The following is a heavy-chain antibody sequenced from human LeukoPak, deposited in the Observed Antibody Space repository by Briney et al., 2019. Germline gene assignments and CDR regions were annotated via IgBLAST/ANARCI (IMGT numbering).Heavy chain of an antibody. CDR3: AKGGSSAWLLFAFDT. CDR2: TSGSGGST. V-gene: IGHV3-23*01. J-gene: IGHJ3*02. Sequence: PGGSLRLSCAASGFTFSSYAMSWVRQAPGKGLEWVSATSGSGGSTYYADSVKGRFTISRDNSNNTLSVQMNSLRAEDTAVYYCAKGGSSAWLLFAFDTWGQGTMVTVSS. D-gene: IGHD6-19*01. CDR1: GFTFSSYA.